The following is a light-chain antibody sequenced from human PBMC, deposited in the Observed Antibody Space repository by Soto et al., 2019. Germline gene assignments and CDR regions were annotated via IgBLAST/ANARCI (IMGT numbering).Light chain of an antibody. CDR1: SSDVGGYNY. Sequence: LTQPASVSGSPGQSITVSCTGTSSDVGGYNYVSWYQQHPGKAPRLMIYDVTNRPSGVSNRFSGSKSGNTASLAISGLQAEDEADYYCSSYSRGSTYVFGTGTKVTVL. CDR3: SSYSRGSTYV. CDR2: DVT. J-gene: IGLJ1*01. V-gene: IGLV2-14*01.